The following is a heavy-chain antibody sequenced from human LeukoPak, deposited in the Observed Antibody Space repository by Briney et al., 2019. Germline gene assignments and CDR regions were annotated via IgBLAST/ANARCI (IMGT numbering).Heavy chain of an antibody. CDR1: GFTFRNYG. J-gene: IGHJ6*02. CDR2: ISYDGSNK. Sequence: GGSLRLSCQASGFTFRNYGMHWVRQAPGKGLEWVAVISYDGSNKYYADSVKGRFTISRDNSKNTLYLQMNSLRAEDTAVYYCAKVMVVAATSYYYYGMDVWGQGTTVTVSS. D-gene: IGHD2-15*01. CDR3: AKVMVVAATSYYYYGMDV. V-gene: IGHV3-30*18.